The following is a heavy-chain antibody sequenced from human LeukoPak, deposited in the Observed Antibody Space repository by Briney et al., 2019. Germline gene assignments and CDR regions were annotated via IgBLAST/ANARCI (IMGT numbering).Heavy chain of an antibody. CDR1: GYSFTSYW. Sequence: GESLQISCQGSGYSFTSYWIGWVRQLPGKGLEWMGIIYPGGSDTRYSPSFQGQVTISADKSISTAYLQWSSLKASDTAIYYCACRSRYSIGWSFDYWGQGTLVTVSS. J-gene: IGHJ4*02. CDR2: IYPGGSDT. CDR3: ACRSRYSIGWSFDY. D-gene: IGHD6-19*01. V-gene: IGHV5-51*01.